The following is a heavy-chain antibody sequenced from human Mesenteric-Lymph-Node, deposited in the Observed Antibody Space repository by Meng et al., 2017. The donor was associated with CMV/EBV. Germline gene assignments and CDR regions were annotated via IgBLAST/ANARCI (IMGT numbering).Heavy chain of an antibody. V-gene: IGHV2-5*02. J-gene: IGHJ4*02. D-gene: IGHD3-10*01. CDR2: IYWDDDK. CDR3: AHTGGSGSFPY. Sequence: CTFSGFSLSSSGVVVGWIRQPPGKALEWLALIYWDDDKLYSPSLKSRLTITKGTSKNQVVLTMTNMDPLDTATHYCAHTGGSGSFPYWGQGILVTVSS. CDR1: GFSLSSSGVV.